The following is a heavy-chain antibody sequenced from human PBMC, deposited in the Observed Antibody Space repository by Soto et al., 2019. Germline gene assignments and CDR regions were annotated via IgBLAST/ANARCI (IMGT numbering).Heavy chain of an antibody. CDR1: GGTLSDHG. J-gene: IGHJ3*02. Sequence: QVQLEQSGAEVKKPGSSVKVSCKASGGTLSDHGVAWLRQAPGQGLEWMGGTIPVFNTAKYAQKFQGRVKVKEDKFSFLAYMELRRLRSEDKDFYFFARVVYGSGNYYTGQSAFGIWCQGTMVIVSS. V-gene: IGHV1-69*06. CDR3: ARVVYGSGNYYTGQSAFGI. CDR2: TIPVFNTA. D-gene: IGHD3-10*01.